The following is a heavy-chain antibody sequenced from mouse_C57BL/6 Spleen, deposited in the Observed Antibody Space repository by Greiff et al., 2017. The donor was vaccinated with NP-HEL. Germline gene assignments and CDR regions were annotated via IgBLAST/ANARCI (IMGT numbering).Heavy chain of an antibody. Sequence: QVQLKQSGAELVKPGASVKLSCKASGYTFTSYWMHWVKQRPGRGLEWIGRIDPNSGGTKYNEKFKSKATLTVDKPSSTAYMQLSSLTSEDSAVYYCARFITTVVAPYYYAMDYWGQGTSVTVSS. CDR3: ARFITTVVAPYYYAMDY. D-gene: IGHD1-1*01. CDR2: IDPNSGGT. J-gene: IGHJ4*01. V-gene: IGHV1-72*01. CDR1: GYTFTSYW.